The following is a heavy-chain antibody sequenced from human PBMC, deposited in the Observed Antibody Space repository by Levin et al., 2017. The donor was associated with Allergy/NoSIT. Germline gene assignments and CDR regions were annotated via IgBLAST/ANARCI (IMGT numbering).Heavy chain of an antibody. CDR2: IYYSGST. D-gene: IGHD4-17*01. J-gene: IGHJ5*02. CDR1: GGSISSGDYY. Sequence: SQTLSLTCTVSGGSISSGDYYWSWIRQPPGKGLEWIGYIYYSGSTYYNPSLKSRVTISVDTSKNQFSLKLSSVTAADTAVYYCATSYGDYAGEGYNWFDPWGQGTLVTVSS. CDR3: ATSYGDYAGEGYNWFDP. V-gene: IGHV4-30-4*01.